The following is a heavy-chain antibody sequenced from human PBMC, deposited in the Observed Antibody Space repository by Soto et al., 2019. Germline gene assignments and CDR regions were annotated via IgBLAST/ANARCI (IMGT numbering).Heavy chain of an antibody. J-gene: IGHJ4*02. Sequence: PSETLSLTCSVSGGSISRGGHYWSWIRQHPGRGLEWIGYIYYSGNTYYNPSLKSRVTISVDTSKNQFSLKLSAVTAADTAVYYCARGRVGATTDYFDYWGQGTLVTVSS. V-gene: IGHV4-31*03. CDR2: IYYSGNT. D-gene: IGHD1-26*01. CDR1: GGSISRGGHY. CDR3: ARGRVGATTDYFDY.